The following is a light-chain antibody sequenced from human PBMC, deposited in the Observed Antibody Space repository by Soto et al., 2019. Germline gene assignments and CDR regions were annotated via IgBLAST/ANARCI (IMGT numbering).Light chain of an antibody. V-gene: IGLV2-11*01. CDR1: SSDVGGYNY. J-gene: IGLJ1*01. Sequence: QSALTQPRSVSGSPGQSVTISCTGTSSDVGGYNYVSWYQQHPGKAPKLMIYDVSKRPSGVPDRFSGSKSGNTASLTISGLPAEDEADYYCCAYAGSYTFHVFGTGTKVTVL. CDR3: CAYAGSYTFHV. CDR2: DVS.